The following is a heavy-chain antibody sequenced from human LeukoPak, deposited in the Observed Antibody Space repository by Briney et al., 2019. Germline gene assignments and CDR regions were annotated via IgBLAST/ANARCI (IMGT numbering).Heavy chain of an antibody. D-gene: IGHD6-19*01. Sequence: GASVKVSCKASGYTFTSYYMHWVRQAPGQGLEWMGIINPSGGSTSYAQKFQGRVTMTRDTSTSTVYMELSSLRSEDTAVDYCAREGAIIAVAGTGFDYWGQGTLVTVSS. J-gene: IGHJ4*02. CDR2: INPSGGST. CDR1: GYTFTSYY. V-gene: IGHV1-46*03. CDR3: AREGAIIAVAGTGFDY.